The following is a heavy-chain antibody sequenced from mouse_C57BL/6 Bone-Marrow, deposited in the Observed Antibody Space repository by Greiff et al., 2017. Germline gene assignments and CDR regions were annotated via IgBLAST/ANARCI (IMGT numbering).Heavy chain of an antibody. CDR2: INPSSGYT. CDR1: GYTFTSYW. CDR3: ANLPWFAY. Sequence: QVQLQQSGAELAKPGASVKLSCKASGYTFTSYWMHWVKQRPGQGLEWIGYINPSSGYTKYNQKFKDKATLTAYKSSSTAYMQLSSLTYEDSAVYYCANLPWFAYWGQGTLVTVSA. V-gene: IGHV1-7*01. J-gene: IGHJ3*01.